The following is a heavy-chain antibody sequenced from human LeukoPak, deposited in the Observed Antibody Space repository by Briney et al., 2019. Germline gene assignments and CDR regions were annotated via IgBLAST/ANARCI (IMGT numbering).Heavy chain of an antibody. D-gene: IGHD2-15*01. J-gene: IGHJ1*01. CDR1: GFSISRYW. V-gene: IGHV3-7*01. CDR3: GNQCSGGTCPEH. Sequence: GGSLRLSCAASGFSISRYWMTWGRQAPGKGLEWGGNIQHDGNVKHYVDSVRGRFTISRDNAKNSVYLQMNSLRAEDSAVYFCGNQCSGGTCPEHWGQGTQVTVSS. CDR2: IQHDGNVK.